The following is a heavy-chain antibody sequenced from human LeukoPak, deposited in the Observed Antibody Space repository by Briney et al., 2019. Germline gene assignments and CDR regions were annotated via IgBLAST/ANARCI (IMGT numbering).Heavy chain of an antibody. Sequence: GGSLRLSCAASGFSFSSYSMNWVRKAPGKGLEWISYISSSSSPIYYADSVKGRFTISRGNAKNSLDLQMNSLRVEDTAVYYCARDLGSMVRGVITSGHFDYWGQGTLVTVSS. CDR3: ARDLGSMVRGVITSGHFDY. CDR1: GFSFSSYS. V-gene: IGHV3-48*01. D-gene: IGHD3-10*01. CDR2: ISSSSSPI. J-gene: IGHJ4*02.